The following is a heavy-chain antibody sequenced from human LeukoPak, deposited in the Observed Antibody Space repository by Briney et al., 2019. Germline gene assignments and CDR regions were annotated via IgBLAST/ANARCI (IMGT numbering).Heavy chain of an antibody. V-gene: IGHV3-30-3*01. CDR2: ISYDGSNK. D-gene: IGHD5-12*01. CDR3: ARGGSGSYYYYYYYMDV. Sequence: GGSLRLSCAASGFTFSSYAMHWARQAPGKGLEWVAIISYDGSNKYYADSVKGRFTISRDNSKNTLYLQMNSLRAEDTAVYYCARGGSGSYYYYYYYMDVWGQGTTVTVSS. J-gene: IGHJ6*03. CDR1: GFTFSSYA.